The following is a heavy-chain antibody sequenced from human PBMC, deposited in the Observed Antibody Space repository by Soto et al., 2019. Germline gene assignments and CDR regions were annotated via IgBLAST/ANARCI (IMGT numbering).Heavy chain of an antibody. CDR1: GFTFSSYA. V-gene: IGHV3-23*01. J-gene: IGHJ4*02. D-gene: IGHD3-3*02. Sequence: PRGPLIPSCAASGFTFSSYAMSWVRQAPGKGLEWVSAISGSGGSTYYADSVKGRFTISRDNSKNTLYLQMNSLRAEDTAVYYCAKSSYPHFLFDYWGQGTLVTVSS. CDR2: ISGSGGST. CDR3: AKSSYPHFLFDY.